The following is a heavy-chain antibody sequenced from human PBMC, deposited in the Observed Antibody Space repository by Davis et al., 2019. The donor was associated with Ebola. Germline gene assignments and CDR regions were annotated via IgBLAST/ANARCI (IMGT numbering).Heavy chain of an antibody. CDR2: INAGDGKI. CDR1: GFTFTSSA. CDR3: ARDLTGFLEWLVFDY. J-gene: IGHJ4*02. D-gene: IGHD3-3*01. V-gene: IGHV1-3*01. Sequence: ASVKVSCKASGFTFTSSAVQWVRQAPGQRLEWMGWINAGDGKIIYSENFQGRLTITRDTSATTAYMELSSLRSEDTVVYYCARDLTGFLEWLVFDYWGQGTLVTVSS.